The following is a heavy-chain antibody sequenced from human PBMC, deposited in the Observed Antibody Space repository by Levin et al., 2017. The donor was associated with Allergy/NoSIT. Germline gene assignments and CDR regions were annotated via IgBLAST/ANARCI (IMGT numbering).Heavy chain of an antibody. CDR1: GGSISSSSYY. CDR3: ATYYGGVAFDI. J-gene: IGHJ3*02. Sequence: GSLRLSCTVSGGSISSSSYYWGWIRQPPGKGLEWIGSIYYSGSTYYNPSLKSRVTISVDTSKNQFSLKLSSVTAADTAVYYCATYYGGVAFDIWGQGTMVTVSS. V-gene: IGHV4-39*01. D-gene: IGHD4-23*01. CDR2: IYYSGST.